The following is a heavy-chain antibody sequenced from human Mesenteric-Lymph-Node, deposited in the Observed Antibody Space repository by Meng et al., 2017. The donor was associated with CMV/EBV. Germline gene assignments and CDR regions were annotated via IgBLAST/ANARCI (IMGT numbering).Heavy chain of an antibody. D-gene: IGHD2-2*01. Sequence: SSSNWCSWVRQPPGKGLEWIGEIYHSGSTNYNPSLKSRVTISVDKSKNQFSLKLSSVTAADTAVYYCARDGGYCSSTSCYPSGLDYWGQGTLVTVSS. J-gene: IGHJ4*02. CDR1: SSSNW. V-gene: IGHV4-4*02. CDR2: IYHSGST. CDR3: ARDGGYCSSTSCYPSGLDY.